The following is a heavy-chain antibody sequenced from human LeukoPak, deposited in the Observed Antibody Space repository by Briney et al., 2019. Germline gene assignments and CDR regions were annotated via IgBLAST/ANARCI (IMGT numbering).Heavy chain of an antibody. CDR3: ARIRGYSYGYFDY. CDR1: GFTFEDFA. Sequence: GGSLRLSCTASGFTFEDFAMHWVRQAPGRGLEWVSGMSWNSYNIGYADSVKGRFTVSRDNAQNSLYLQMNSLRAEDTAVYYCARIRGYSYGYFDYWGQGTLVTVSS. J-gene: IGHJ4*02. V-gene: IGHV3-9*01. CDR2: MSWNSYNI. D-gene: IGHD5-18*01.